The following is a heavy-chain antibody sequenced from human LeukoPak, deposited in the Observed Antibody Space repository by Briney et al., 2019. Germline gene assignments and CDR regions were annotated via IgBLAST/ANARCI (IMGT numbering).Heavy chain of an antibody. CDR1: GGTFSSYA. CDR2: IIPIFGTA. V-gene: IGHV1-69*06. J-gene: IGHJ5*02. Sequence: SVKVSCKASGGTFSSYAISWVRQAPGQGLEWMGGIIPIFGTANYAQKFQGRVTITADKSTSTAYMELSSLRSEDTAVYYCAKHSGSYLDNWFDPWGQGTLVTVSS. D-gene: IGHD1-26*01. CDR3: AKHSGSYLDNWFDP.